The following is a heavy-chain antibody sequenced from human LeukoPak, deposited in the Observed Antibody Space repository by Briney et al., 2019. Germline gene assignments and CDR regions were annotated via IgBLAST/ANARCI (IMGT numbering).Heavy chain of an antibody. Sequence: GGSLRLSCAASGFTFSYYWINWVRQAPGKGLEWVAVISYDGSNKYYADSVKGRFTISRDNSKNTLYLQMNSLRAEDTAVYYCARGFSPLVYYYYYYYMDVWGKGTTVTVSS. V-gene: IGHV3-30*03. D-gene: IGHD2-8*02. J-gene: IGHJ6*03. CDR1: GFTFSYYW. CDR3: ARGFSPLVYYYYYYYMDV. CDR2: ISYDGSNK.